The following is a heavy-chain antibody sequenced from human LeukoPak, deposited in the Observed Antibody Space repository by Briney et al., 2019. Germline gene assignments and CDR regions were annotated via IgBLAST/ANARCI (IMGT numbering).Heavy chain of an antibody. J-gene: IGHJ4*02. V-gene: IGHV3-21*01. CDR1: GFTFSSYS. D-gene: IGHD2-2*01. CDR2: ISSSSSYI. CDR3: ARGAWYCSSTSCYFDY. Sequence: GGSLRLSCAASGFTFSSYSMNWVRQAPGKGLEWVSSISSSSSYIYYADSVKGRFTISRDNAKNSLYLQMNSLRAEDTAGYYCARGAWYCSSTSCYFDYWGQGTLVTVSS.